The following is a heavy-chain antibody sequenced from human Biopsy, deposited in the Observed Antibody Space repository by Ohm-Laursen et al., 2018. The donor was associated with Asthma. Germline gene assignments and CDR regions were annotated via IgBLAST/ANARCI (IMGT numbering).Heavy chain of an antibody. CDR2: VFWSGTT. Sequence: PSDTLSLTCTVGGAYIGSRDHHWSWIRQSPGTGLEWIGFVFWSGTTHYNRSLERRLSISIDTTRNEFSMTLRSVTAADTAVYVCARVASYGDLYFGIDVWGPGTTVSVS. V-gene: IGHV4-30-4*02. CDR1: GAYIGSRDHH. J-gene: IGHJ6*02. D-gene: IGHD4-17*01. CDR3: ARVASYGDLYFGIDV.